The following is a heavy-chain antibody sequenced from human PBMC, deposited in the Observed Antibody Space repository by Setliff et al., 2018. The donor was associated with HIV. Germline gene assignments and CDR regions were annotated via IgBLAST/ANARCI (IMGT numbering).Heavy chain of an antibody. V-gene: IGHV4-39*01. CDR2: ISYSGST. J-gene: IGHJ6*03. CDR1: GGSFSNSYYF. D-gene: IGHD1-7*01. CDR3: ARHRQGLTGSTPGYYMDV. Sequence: SETLSLTCNVSGGSFSNSYYFWGWIRQPPGKGLEWIGSISYSGSTYYNPSLKSRVTMSVDTSKNQFSLKLGSVTAADTAVYYCARHRQGLTGSTPGYYMDVWGKGTTVTVSS.